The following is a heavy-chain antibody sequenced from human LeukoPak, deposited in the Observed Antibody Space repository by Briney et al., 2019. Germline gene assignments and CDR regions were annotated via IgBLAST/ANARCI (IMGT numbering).Heavy chain of an antibody. D-gene: IGHD1-26*01. CDR2: IGTGGDT. V-gene: IGHV3-13*01. CDR1: GFNFIRYD. Sequence: PGGSLRLSCAASGFNFIRYDIHWVRQATGEGLEWVSAIGTGGDTYYSGSGQCRFTISRENAKNYLYLQMNSLRAGDTAVYYCSRSGGGTFGIEHWRRGTVDTVSS. CDR3: SRSGGGTFGIEH. J-gene: IGHJ1*01.